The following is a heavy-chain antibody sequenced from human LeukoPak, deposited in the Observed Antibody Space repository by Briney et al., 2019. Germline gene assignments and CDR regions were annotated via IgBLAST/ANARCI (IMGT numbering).Heavy chain of an antibody. CDR3: ARDPKGSSWYEGY. J-gene: IGHJ4*02. V-gene: IGHV1-2*02. CDR1: GYTFTRYY. D-gene: IGHD6-13*01. Sequence: AAVKVSCKSSGYTFTRYYLHWVRQPPGQGLEWMGWINTNSVGTNYAQKLQGRVTMTRETSIRTAYMELSRLRADDTAVYYCARDPKGSSWYEGYWGQGTLVTVSS. CDR2: INTNSVGT.